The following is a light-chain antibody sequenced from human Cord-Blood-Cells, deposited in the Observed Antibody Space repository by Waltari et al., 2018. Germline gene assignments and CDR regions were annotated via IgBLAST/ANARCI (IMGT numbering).Light chain of an antibody. J-gene: IGKJ1*01. Sequence: IVLPQSPGTRSLSPGDRATLPCRASQSVRSSYLAWYQQKPGQAPRLLVYVASSSATRIPDRFRGSGAGTDCTLTLSILEPEDLVVYDCQQYGSSPRTFGQRTKVDI. CDR2: VAS. V-gene: IGKV3-20*01. CDR3: QQYGSSPRT. CDR1: QSVRSSY.